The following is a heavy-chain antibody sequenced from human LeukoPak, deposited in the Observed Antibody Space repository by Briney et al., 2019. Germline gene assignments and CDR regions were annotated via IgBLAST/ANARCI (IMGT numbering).Heavy chain of an antibody. CDR1: GYTFTSYG. V-gene: IGHV1-18*01. Sequence: ASVNVSFTASGYTFTSYGTNWVRQAPGQGLEWMGWISAYNGNTNYAQKLQGRVTMTTDTSTSTAYMELRSLRPDDTAVYYCARVGDGDYYDSSGYFSNYYYAMDVWGQGTTVTVSS. D-gene: IGHD3-22*01. CDR3: ARVGDGDYYDSSGYFSNYYYAMDV. CDR2: ISAYNGNT. J-gene: IGHJ6*02.